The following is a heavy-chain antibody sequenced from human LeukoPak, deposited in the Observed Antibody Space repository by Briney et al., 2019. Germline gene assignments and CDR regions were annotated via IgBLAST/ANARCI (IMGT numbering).Heavy chain of an antibody. V-gene: IGHV3-23*01. CDR3: AKDPHNWAHRSVFDY. Sequence: PGGSLRLSCAVSGFTFSSYSMNWVRQAPGKGLEWVSAISGSGGSTYYADSVKGRFTISRDNSKNTLYLQMNSLRAEDTAVYYCAKDPHNWAHRSVFDYWGQGALVTVSS. CDR1: GFTFSSYS. J-gene: IGHJ4*02. D-gene: IGHD1-1*01. CDR2: ISGSGGST.